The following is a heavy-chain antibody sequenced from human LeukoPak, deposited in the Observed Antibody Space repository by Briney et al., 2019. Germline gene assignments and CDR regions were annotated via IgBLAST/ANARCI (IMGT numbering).Heavy chain of an antibody. CDR2: IYYSGST. V-gene: IGHV4-59*01. CDR3: ARTTAGTTLFEGIDY. CDR1: GGSITNYY. Sequence: SETLSLTCTVSGGSITNYYWSWIRQPPGKGLEWIGYIYYSGSTKYKSSLKSRVTISVDTSKNQFSLKLSSVTAADTAVYYCARTTAGTTLFEGIDYWGQGTLVTVSS. J-gene: IGHJ4*02. D-gene: IGHD1-1*01.